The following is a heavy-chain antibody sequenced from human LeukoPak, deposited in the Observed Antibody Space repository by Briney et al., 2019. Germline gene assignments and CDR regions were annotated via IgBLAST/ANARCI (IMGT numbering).Heavy chain of an antibody. D-gene: IGHD6-19*01. CDR1: GGSISSYC. CDR2: IYYSGST. Sequence: SETLSLTCTVSGGSISSYCWSWIRQPPGKGLEWIGYIYYSGSTNYNPSLKSRVTISVDTSKNQFSLKLSSVTAADTAVYYCASLNSSGWYGDAFDIWGQGTMVTVSS. V-gene: IGHV4-59*01. CDR3: ASLNSSGWYGDAFDI. J-gene: IGHJ3*02.